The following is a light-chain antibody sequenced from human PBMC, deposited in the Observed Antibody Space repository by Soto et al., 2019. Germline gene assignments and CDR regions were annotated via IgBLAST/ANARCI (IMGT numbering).Light chain of an antibody. J-gene: IGKJ1*01. CDR2: WAS. V-gene: IGKV4-1*01. Sequence: DIVMTQSPDSLAVCLAERATIHCKSSQSVLYSSNNKNYLAWYQQTPGQPPKLIIYWASARESGVPDRFSGSGSGTDFTLTISSLKAEDVAVYYCQQYYSTPWTFGQGTKVDIK. CDR3: QQYYSTPWT. CDR1: QSVLYSSNNKNY.